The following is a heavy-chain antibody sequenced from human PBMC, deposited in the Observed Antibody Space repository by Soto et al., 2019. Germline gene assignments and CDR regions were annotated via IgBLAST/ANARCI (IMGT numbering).Heavy chain of an antibody. CDR2: IFDSGST. V-gene: IGHV4-30-4*01. D-gene: IGHD2-21*02. CDR1: GGSISGGVHS. CDR3: AREIMPLTDDWYFDL. Sequence: QVQLQESGPGLVKPSETLSLTCTASGGSISGGVHSWRWIRQPPGNGLEWIGHIFDSGSTYYNPSLKRRLTISVDTSNNQFSLRLSSVTAADTAVYYCAREIMPLTDDWYFDLWGRGTLVTVSS. J-gene: IGHJ2*01.